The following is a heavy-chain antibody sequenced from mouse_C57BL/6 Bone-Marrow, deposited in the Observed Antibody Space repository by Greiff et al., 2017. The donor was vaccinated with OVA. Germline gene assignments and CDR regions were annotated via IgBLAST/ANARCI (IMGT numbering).Heavy chain of an antibody. CDR1: GYTFTSYW. CDR3: ARRLRLRAMDY. V-gene: IGHV1-61*01. Sequence: QVQLQQPGAELVRPGSSVKLSCKASGYTFTSYWMDWVKQRPGQGLEWIGNIYPSDSETHYNQKFKDKATLTVDKSSSTAYMQLSSLTSEDSAVYYWARRLRLRAMDYWGQGTSVTVSS. J-gene: IGHJ4*01. CDR2: IYPSDSET. D-gene: IGHD1-2*01.